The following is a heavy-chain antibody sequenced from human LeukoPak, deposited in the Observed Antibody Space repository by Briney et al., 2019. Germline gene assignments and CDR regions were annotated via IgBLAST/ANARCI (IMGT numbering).Heavy chain of an antibody. CDR3: AREPLHYYGSGSSGFDY. J-gene: IGHJ4*02. V-gene: IGHV3-7*01. CDR1: GFTFSSYW. Sequence: GGPLRLSCAASGFTFSSYWMTWVRQAPGKGLEWVGNIKGDGSEKYYVDSVKGRFTISRDNAKNSLYLQMNSLRAEDTAVYYCAREPLHYYGSGSSGFDYWGQGTLVTVSS. CDR2: IKGDGSEK. D-gene: IGHD3-10*01.